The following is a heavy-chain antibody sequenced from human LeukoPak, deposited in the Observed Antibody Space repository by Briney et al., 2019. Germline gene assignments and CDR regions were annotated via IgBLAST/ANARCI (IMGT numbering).Heavy chain of an antibody. Sequence: PGGSLRLSCAASGFTVSSNYMSWVRQAPGKGLEWVSVIYSGGSTYYADSVKGRFTISRDNSKNTLYLQMNSLRAEDTAVYYCARVVAKYYFDYWGQGTLVTVSS. CDR2: IYSGGST. V-gene: IGHV3-53*01. CDR3: ARVVAKYYFDY. J-gene: IGHJ4*02. CDR1: GFTVSSNY.